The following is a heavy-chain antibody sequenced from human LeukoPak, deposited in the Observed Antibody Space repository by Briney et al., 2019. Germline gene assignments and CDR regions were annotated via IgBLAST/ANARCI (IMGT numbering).Heavy chain of an antibody. CDR3: AKGGPYGDYVPVDY. J-gene: IGHJ4*02. V-gene: IGHV3-23*01. Sequence: PGGSLRLSCAASGFTFSSYAMSWVRQAPGKGLEWVSAISGSSGSTYYADSVKGRFTISRDNSKNTLYLQMNSLRAEDTAVYYCAKGGPYGDYVPVDYWGQGTLVTVSS. CDR1: GFTFSSYA. CDR2: ISGSSGST. D-gene: IGHD4-17*01.